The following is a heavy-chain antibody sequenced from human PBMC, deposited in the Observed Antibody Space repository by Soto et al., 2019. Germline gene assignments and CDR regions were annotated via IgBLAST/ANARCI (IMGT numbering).Heavy chain of an antibody. CDR3: ARLNNYYGSGSNFDY. Sequence: TLSLTCTVSGGSISSSSYYWGWIRQPPGKGLEWIGSIYYSGSTYYNPSLKSRVTISVDTSKNQFSLKLSSVTAADTAVYYCARLNNYYGSGSNFDYWGQGTLVTV. V-gene: IGHV4-39*01. J-gene: IGHJ4*02. D-gene: IGHD3-10*01. CDR2: IYYSGST. CDR1: GGSISSSSYY.